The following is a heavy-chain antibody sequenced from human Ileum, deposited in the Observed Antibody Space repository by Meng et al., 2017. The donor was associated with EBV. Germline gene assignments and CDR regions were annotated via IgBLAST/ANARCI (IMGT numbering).Heavy chain of an antibody. V-gene: IGHV4-59*08. CDR1: GGSISSSY. CDR2: IYYSGST. Sequence: QGQLPESGPGLVKPSETLSLTCNVSGGSISSSYWSWIRQPPGKGLEWIGYIYYSGSTNYNPSLKSRVTISVDTSKNQFSLNLSSVTAADTAVYYCARGGWSLDYWGQGTLVTVSS. D-gene: IGHD2-15*01. J-gene: IGHJ4*02. CDR3: ARGGWSLDY.